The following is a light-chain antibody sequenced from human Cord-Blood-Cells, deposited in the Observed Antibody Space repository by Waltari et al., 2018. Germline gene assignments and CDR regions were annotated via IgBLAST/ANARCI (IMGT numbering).Light chain of an antibody. CDR2: KAA. V-gene: IGKV1-5*03. Sequence: IHMTQSPSTLSASVGDRVTITCRASQSISSWLAWYQQKPGTAPKLLIYKAASLESGVPSGFSGSGSGTECTLTISSLQPDDFATYYCQQYNSYSRTFGQGTKVEIK. CDR3: QQYNSYSRT. CDR1: QSISSW. J-gene: IGKJ1*01.